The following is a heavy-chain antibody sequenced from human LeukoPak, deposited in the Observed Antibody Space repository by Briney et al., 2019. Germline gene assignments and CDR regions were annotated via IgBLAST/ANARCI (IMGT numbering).Heavy chain of an antibody. Sequence: SVKVSCKASGYTFTSYGISWVRQAPGQGLEWMGWISAYNGNTNYAQKLQGRVTMTTDTSTSTAYMELRSLRSDDTAVYYCARTEYYYDSSGYYLLDYWGQGTLVTVSS. J-gene: IGHJ4*02. CDR3: ARTEYYYDSSGYYLLDY. V-gene: IGHV1-18*01. CDR2: ISAYNGNT. CDR1: GYTFTSYG. D-gene: IGHD3-22*01.